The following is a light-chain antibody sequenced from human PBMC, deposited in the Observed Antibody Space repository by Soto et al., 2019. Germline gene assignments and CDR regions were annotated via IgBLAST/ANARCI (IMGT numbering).Light chain of an antibody. Sequence: SVWSQAPGPLSLSPGERATLSCRASQSVSNNYLAWYQQKPGQAPRLLIYGASNRATGIPDRFSGSGSGTDFTLTISRLEPEDFAVYYCPQYGSSGTFGQGTKVDI. CDR2: GAS. V-gene: IGKV3-20*01. CDR1: QSVSNNY. CDR3: PQYGSSGT. J-gene: IGKJ1*01.